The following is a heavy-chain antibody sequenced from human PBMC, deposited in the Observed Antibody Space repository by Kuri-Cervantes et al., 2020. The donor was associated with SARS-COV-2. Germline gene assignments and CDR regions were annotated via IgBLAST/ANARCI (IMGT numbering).Heavy chain of an antibody. Sequence: SETLPLTCTVSGGSISSYYWSWIRQPAGKGLEWIGRIYTSGSTNYNPSLKSRVTMSVDTSKNQFSLKLSSVTAADTAVYYCAREMIWYDFWSGYSCYFDYWGQGTLVTVSS. CDR2: IYTSGST. V-gene: IGHV4-4*07. CDR3: AREMIWYDFWSGYSCYFDY. J-gene: IGHJ4*02. D-gene: IGHD3-3*01. CDR1: GGSISSYY.